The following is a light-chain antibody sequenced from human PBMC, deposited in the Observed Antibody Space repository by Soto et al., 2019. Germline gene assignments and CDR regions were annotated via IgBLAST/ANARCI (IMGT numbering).Light chain of an antibody. Sequence: EIVLTQSPGTLSLSPGEIATLSCRASQSVSSSYLAWYQQKPGQAPRLLIYGASSRATGIPDRFSGSGSGTDFTLTISRLELEDFAVYYCQQYGSSPQFGQGTKVEIK. CDR1: QSVSSSY. V-gene: IGKV3-20*01. CDR3: QQYGSSPQ. J-gene: IGKJ1*01. CDR2: GAS.